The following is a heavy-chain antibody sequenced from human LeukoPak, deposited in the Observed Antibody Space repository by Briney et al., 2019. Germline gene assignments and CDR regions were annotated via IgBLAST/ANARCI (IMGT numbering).Heavy chain of an antibody. J-gene: IGHJ4*02. CDR1: GFTFKLYW. V-gene: IGHV3-74*01. CDR3: AREGYYYDSSGSSFDY. CDR2: INDDGSDT. D-gene: IGHD3-22*01. Sequence: GGSLRLSCAASGFTFKLYWMHWVRQVPGKRPVWVSRINDDGSDTIYADSVRGRFTISRDDAKNTVYLQMNNLRAEDTAVYYCAREGYYYDSSGSSFDYWGQGTLVTVSS.